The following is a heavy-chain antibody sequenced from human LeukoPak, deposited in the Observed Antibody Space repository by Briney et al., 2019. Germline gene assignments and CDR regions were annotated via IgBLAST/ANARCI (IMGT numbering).Heavy chain of an antibody. J-gene: IGHJ6*02. CDR2: IYYSGST. CDR3: ARDIRYGDYTYYYYYGMDV. Sequence: SETLSLTCTVSGGSISSFYWSWIRQPPGKGLEWIGYIYYSGSTNYNPSLKSRVTISVDTSKNQFSLKLSSVTAADTAVYYCARDIRYGDYTYYYYYGMDVWGQGTTVTVSS. D-gene: IGHD4-17*01. CDR1: GGSISSFY. V-gene: IGHV4-59*01.